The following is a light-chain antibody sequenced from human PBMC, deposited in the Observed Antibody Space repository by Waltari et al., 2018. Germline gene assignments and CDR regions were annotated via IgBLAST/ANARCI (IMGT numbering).Light chain of an antibody. Sequence: QSALTQPASVSGSPGPSIAISCTGTSSDVGAYNYLSWYQQHPGKAPKVIIYDVSKRPSGISSRFSGSKSDNTASLTISGLQAEDEADYFCYSFAGYTTFYVFGSGTKVTVL. CDR2: DVS. CDR1: SSDVGAYNY. CDR3: YSFAGYTTFYV. V-gene: IGLV2-23*02. J-gene: IGLJ1*01.